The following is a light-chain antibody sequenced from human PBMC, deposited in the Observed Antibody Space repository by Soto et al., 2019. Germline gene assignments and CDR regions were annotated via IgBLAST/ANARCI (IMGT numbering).Light chain of an antibody. Sequence: QSVMTQPPSVSAAPGQKVTISCSGSSSNIGGNSVSWYQQLPGTAPKLLIYDDNKRPSGIPDRFSASKSATSASLAISGLRSDDEADYYCGAWDDSLSGWVFGGGTKLTVL. CDR3: GAWDDSLSGWV. J-gene: IGLJ3*02. CDR2: DDN. CDR1: SSNIGGNS. V-gene: IGLV1-51*01.